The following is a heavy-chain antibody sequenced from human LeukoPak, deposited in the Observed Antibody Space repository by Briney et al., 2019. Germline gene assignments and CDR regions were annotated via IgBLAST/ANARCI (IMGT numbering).Heavy chain of an antibody. D-gene: IGHD1-7*01. V-gene: IGHV3-48*04. CDR2: IRSSGTGT. CDR1: GFTFSSFS. J-gene: IGHJ4*02. CDR3: ARMNYVSSGWGAPFDY. Sequence: GGSLRLSCAASGFTFSSFSMNWVRQAPGKGLEWVSYIRSSGTGTDYTGSVKGRFTISRDNAKNSLYLQMNNLRAEDTAVYYCARMNYVSSGWGAPFDYWGQGTLVTVSS.